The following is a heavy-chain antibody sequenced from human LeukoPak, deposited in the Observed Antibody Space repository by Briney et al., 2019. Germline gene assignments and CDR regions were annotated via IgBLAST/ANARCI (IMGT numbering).Heavy chain of an antibody. CDR3: AVSSGSYYNNYYDY. D-gene: IGHD3-10*01. Sequence: GASVKVSCKASGDTLSRFSVDWVRQAPGQGLEWMGRIIPVLGSPHYAQSVQGRVTINADKSTSTAYMELSSLRSEDTAVYYCAVSSGSYYNNYYDYWGQGTLVTVS. V-gene: IGHV1-69*08. CDR1: GDTLSRFS. J-gene: IGHJ4*02. CDR2: IIPVLGSP.